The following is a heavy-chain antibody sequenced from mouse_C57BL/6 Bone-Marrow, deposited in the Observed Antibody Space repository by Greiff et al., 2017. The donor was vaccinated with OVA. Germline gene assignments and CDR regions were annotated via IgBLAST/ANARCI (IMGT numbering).Heavy chain of an antibody. CDR2: ISYDGSN. Sequence: EVQRVESGPGLVKPSQSLSLTCSVTGYSITSGYYWNWIRQFPGNKLEWMGYISYDGSNNYNPSLKNRISITRDTSKNQFFLKLNSVTTEDTATYYCAREWFFFDYWGQGTTLTVSS. CDR1: GYSITSGYY. CDR3: AREWFFFDY. D-gene: IGHD1-1*02. J-gene: IGHJ2*01. V-gene: IGHV3-6*01.